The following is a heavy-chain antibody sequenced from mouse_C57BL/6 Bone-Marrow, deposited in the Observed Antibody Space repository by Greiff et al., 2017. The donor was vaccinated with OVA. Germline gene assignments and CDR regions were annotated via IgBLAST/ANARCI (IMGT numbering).Heavy chain of an antibody. CDR2: ILPGSGST. J-gene: IGHJ1*03. CDR1: GYTFTGYW. V-gene: IGHV1-9*01. Sequence: VQRVESGAELMKPGASVKLSCKATGYTFTGYWIEWVKQRPGHGLEWIGEILPGSGSTNYNEKFKGKATFTADTSSNTAYMQLSSLTTEDSAIYYCARVYYYGSSRSRYWYFDVWGTGTTVTVSS. D-gene: IGHD1-1*01. CDR3: ARVYYYGSSRSRYWYFDV.